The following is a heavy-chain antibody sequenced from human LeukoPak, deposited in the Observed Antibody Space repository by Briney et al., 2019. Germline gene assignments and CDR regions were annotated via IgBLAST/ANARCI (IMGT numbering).Heavy chain of an antibody. J-gene: IGHJ4*02. CDR3: AKSGTRSSWSPRVKTYFDY. CDR2: ISYDGSNK. D-gene: IGHD6-13*01. Sequence: GGSLRLSCAPSGFTFSNYGMHWVRQAPGKGLEWVAVISYDGSNKYYADSVKGRFTISRDNSKNTLYLQMNSLRAEDTAVYYCAKSGTRSSWSPRVKTYFDYWAREPWSPSPQ. V-gene: IGHV3-30*18. CDR1: GFTFSNYG.